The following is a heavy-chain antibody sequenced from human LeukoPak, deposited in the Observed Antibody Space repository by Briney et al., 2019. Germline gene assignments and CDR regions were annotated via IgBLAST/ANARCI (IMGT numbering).Heavy chain of an antibody. D-gene: IGHD5-18*01. CDR1: GFTFSGYA. Sequence: PGGSLRLSCAASGFTFSGYAMHWVRQAPGKGLEWVAFIRYDGSNKYYADSVKGRFTISRDNSKNTLYLQMNSLRAEDTAVYYCAKDNAPYPVDTAMVTLAFDYWGQGTLVTVSS. J-gene: IGHJ4*02. CDR2: IRYDGSNK. CDR3: AKDNAPYPVDTAMVTLAFDY. V-gene: IGHV3-30*02.